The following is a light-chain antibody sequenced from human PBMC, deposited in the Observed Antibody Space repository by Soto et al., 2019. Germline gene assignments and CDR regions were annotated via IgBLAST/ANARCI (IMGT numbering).Light chain of an antibody. CDR2: GAS. Sequence: EIVLTQSPGTLSLSPGERATLSCRASQSVSSSYLAWYQQKPGQAPRLLIYGASSRATGIPDRFSGSGSGTAFTLTISSLAPEDFAVYYCPQYGSSPVTFGPGTKVDIK. V-gene: IGKV3-20*01. CDR1: QSVSSSY. J-gene: IGKJ3*01. CDR3: PQYGSSPVT.